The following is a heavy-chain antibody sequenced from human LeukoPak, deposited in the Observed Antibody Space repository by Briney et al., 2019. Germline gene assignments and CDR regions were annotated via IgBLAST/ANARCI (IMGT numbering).Heavy chain of an antibody. CDR2: FDPEDGET. Sequence: ASVKVSCKVSGYTLTELSMHWVRQAPGKGHERMGGFDPEDGETIYAQKFQGRVTMTEDTSTDTAYMELSSLRSQDTAVYYCATEGRNYYDSSGYYGYFQHWGQGTVVTVSS. J-gene: IGHJ1*01. D-gene: IGHD3-22*01. V-gene: IGHV1-24*01. CDR3: ATEGRNYYDSSGYYGYFQH. CDR1: GYTLTELS.